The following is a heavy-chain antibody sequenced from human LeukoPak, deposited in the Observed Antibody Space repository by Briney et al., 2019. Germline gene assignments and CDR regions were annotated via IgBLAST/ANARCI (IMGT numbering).Heavy chain of an antibody. V-gene: IGHV3-9*01. D-gene: IGHD1-26*01. J-gene: IGHJ4*02. Sequence: GGSLRLSCAASGFTFDDYAMHWVRQAPGKGLERVSGISWNSGSIGYADSVKGRFTISRDNAKNSLYLQMNSLRAEDTALYYCAKRSTTTWSFYGENSFDSWGQGTLVTVSS. CDR1: GFTFDDYA. CDR3: AKRSTTTWSFYGENSFDS. CDR2: ISWNSGSI.